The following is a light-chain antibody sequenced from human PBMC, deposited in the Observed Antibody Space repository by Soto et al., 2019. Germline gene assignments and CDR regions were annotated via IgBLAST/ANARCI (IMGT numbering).Light chain of an antibody. V-gene: IGLV2-14*01. CDR1: SSDVGAYIY. CDR2: EVS. Sequence: QSALTQPASVSGSPGQSITISCTGTSSDVGAYIYVSWYQHHPGKAPKLMIYEVSNRPSGVSNRFSGSKSDNTASLTISGLQAEDEADYYCSSYTTTNTVVFGGGTKVTVL. J-gene: IGLJ3*02. CDR3: SSYTTTNTVV.